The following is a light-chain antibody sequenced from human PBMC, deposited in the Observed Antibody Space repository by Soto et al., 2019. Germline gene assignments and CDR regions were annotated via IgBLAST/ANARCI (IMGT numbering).Light chain of an antibody. CDR1: QRVSSN. CDR2: GSS. CDR3: QQYNRWRGP. J-gene: IGKJ4*01. V-gene: IGKV3-15*01. Sequence: EIVMTQSPATLSVSPGERDTLSCRASQRVSSNLAWYQQNPGQAPRLLIFGSSTRATGIPARFSGSGSGTEFTLTISGLRSEDFAVYYCQQYNRWRGPFGGGTKVEIK.